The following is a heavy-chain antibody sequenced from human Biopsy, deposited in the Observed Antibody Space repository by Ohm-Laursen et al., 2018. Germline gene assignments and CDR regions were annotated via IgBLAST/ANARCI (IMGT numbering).Heavy chain of an antibody. V-gene: IGHV4-59*12. CDR2: VYYTGTT. CDR3: ARGDYFDSNGYFWFDP. Sequence: SDTLSLTCSVSGGSLRDPITIYYWNWIRLSPDKGLEWIGSVYYTGTTNYNPSLKSRLTLSLDVDTSRDQLSLKLTSVTAADTAVYYCARGDYFDSNGYFWFDPWGQGTLVTVSS. CDR1: GGSLRDPITIYY. J-gene: IGHJ5*02. D-gene: IGHD3-22*01.